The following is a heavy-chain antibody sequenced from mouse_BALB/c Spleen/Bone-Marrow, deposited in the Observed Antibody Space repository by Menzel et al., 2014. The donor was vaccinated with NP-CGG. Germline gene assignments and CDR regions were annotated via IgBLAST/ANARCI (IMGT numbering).Heavy chain of an antibody. CDR2: ISIGVGST. Sequence: EVQLVESGGGLVKPGGSLKLSCAASGFAFSSYDMSWVRQTPEKRLEWVAYISIGVGSTYYPNTVKGRFTISRDNAKNTLYLQMSSLKSDETAMYYCAREVLRDYFDYWGQGTTLTVAS. J-gene: IGHJ2*01. D-gene: IGHD1-1*01. V-gene: IGHV5-12-1*01. CDR1: GFAFSSYD. CDR3: AREVLRDYFDY.